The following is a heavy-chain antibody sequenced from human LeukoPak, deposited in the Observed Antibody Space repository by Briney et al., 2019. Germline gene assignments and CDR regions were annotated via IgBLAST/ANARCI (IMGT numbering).Heavy chain of an antibody. D-gene: IGHD4-23*01. CDR2: ICGSGSTV. CDR1: GFTFSDYY. Sequence: GGSLRLSCAASGFTFSDYYMSWIRQAPGKGLAWVSYICGSGSTVYYAASVRGRFTISRDNAKNSLFLQMNSLRAEDTAVYYCARDRGNSDPGDWFDSWGQGTLVTVSS. V-gene: IGHV3-11*01. J-gene: IGHJ5*01. CDR3: ARDRGNSDPGDWFDS.